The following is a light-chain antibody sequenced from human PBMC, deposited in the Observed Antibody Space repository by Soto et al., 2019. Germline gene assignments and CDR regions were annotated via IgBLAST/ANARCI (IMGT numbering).Light chain of an antibody. V-gene: IGLV2-8*01. CDR1: SSEVGGYNS. CDR3: SSYAGSNNYV. J-gene: IGLJ1*01. Sequence: QSALTQPPSASGSPGQSVTISCTGTSSEVGGYNSVSWYQHHPGKAPKLMIYEVSKRPSGVPDRFSGSKSANTASLTVSGLLAEDEADYYCSSYAGSNNYVFGTGTKVTVL. CDR2: EVS.